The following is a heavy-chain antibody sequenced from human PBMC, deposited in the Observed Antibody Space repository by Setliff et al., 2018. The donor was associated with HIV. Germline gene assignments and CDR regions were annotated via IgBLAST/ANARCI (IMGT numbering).Heavy chain of an antibody. V-gene: IGHV3-33*06. CDR2: IWYDGSNK. Sequence: PGGSLRLSCAASGFTFSSYGMHWVRQAPGKGLEWVAVIWYDGSNKYFADSVTGRFTISRDNSKNTLYLQMNSLRAEDTAVYYCAKDGYSYGSSSYFDYWGQGTLVTVSS. J-gene: IGHJ4*02. CDR1: GFTFSSYG. CDR3: AKDGYSYGSSSYFDY. D-gene: IGHD5-18*01.